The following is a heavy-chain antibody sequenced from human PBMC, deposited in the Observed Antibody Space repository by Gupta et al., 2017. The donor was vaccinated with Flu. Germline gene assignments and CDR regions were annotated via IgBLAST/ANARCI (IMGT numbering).Heavy chain of an antibody. D-gene: IGHD1-20*01. J-gene: IGHJ4*02. CDR2: INHSGST. V-gene: IGHV4-34*01. CDR1: GESFSGYY. CDR3: ARGRDGITGTVLTFDS. Sequence: QVQLQQWGAGLLKPSETLSLTCAVYGESFSGYYWSWIRQPPGKGLEWIGEINHSGSTDHNPSLKSRVTISVDTSKNQFSLKLSSVTAADTAVYYCARGRDGITGTVLTFDSWGQGTLVTVSS.